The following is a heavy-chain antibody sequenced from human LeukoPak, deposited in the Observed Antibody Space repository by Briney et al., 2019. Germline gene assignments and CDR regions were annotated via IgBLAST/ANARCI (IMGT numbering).Heavy chain of an antibody. D-gene: IGHD4-17*01. V-gene: IGHV3-11*01. CDR1: GFTFSDYY. Sequence: GGSLRLSCGASGFTFSDYYMNWIRQAPGKGLEWVSYISSSGSTIYYADSVKGRSTISRDNAKNSLYLQMNSLRAEDTAVYYCAREKREYGDYRPYYGMDVWGQGTTVTVSS. CDR3: AREKREYGDYRPYYGMDV. J-gene: IGHJ6*02. CDR2: ISSSGSTI.